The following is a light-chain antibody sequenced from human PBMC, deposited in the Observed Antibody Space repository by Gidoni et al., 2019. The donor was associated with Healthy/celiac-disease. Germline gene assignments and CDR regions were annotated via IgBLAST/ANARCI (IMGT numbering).Light chain of an antibody. Sequence: IQMTKSPSTLSASVGDRVTITCRASQSISSWLDWYQQKPGKAPKLLIYKASSLESGVPSRFSGSGSGKEFTLTISSLQPDDFATYYCQQYNSYSRAFGGGTKVEIK. CDR3: QQYNSYSRA. J-gene: IGKJ4*01. CDR2: KAS. V-gene: IGKV1-5*03. CDR1: QSISSW.